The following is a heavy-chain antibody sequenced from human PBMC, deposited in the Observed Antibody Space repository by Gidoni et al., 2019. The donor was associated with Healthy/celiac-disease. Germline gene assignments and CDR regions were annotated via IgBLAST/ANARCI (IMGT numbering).Heavy chain of an antibody. Sequence: QVQLVQSGAEVKKPGSSVKVSCKASGGTFSSYAISWVRQAPGQGLEWMGGIIPIFGTANYAQKFQGRVTITADESTSTAYMELSSLRSEDTAVYYCARDQGLGYCSSTSCPGHYYYGMDVWGQGTTVTVSS. CDR1: GGTFSSYA. V-gene: IGHV1-69*01. CDR3: ARDQGLGYCSSTSCPGHYYYGMDV. D-gene: IGHD2-2*01. CDR2: IIPIFGTA. J-gene: IGHJ6*02.